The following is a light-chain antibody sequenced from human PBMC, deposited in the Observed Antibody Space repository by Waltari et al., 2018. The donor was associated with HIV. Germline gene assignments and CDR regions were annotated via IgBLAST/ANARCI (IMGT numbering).Light chain of an antibody. J-gene: IGLJ1*01. V-gene: IGLV3-1*01. CDR2: QDS. CDR3: QAWDTGIRV. Sequence: LTQPPSVSVSPGQTASITCPGDKLGDKYACWYHQKPGQSPVLVIYQDSKRPSGIPERFSGSNSGNTATLTISGTQAMDEADYYCQAWDTGIRVFGFGTKVTVL. CDR1: KLGDKY.